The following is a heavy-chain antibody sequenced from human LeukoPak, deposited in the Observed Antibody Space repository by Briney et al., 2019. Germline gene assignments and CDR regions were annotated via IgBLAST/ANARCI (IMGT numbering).Heavy chain of an antibody. CDR3: AREESSSKGKSRQNYYYYMDV. CDR1: GGSISSYY. CDR2: IYTSGST. Sequence: PSETLSLTCTVSGGSISSYYWSWIRQPAGKGLEWIGRIYTSGSTNYNPSLKSRVTMSVDTSKNQFSLKLSSVTAADTAVYYCAREESSSKGKSRQNYYYYMDVWGKGTTVTVSS. V-gene: IGHV4-4*07. J-gene: IGHJ6*03. D-gene: IGHD2-2*01.